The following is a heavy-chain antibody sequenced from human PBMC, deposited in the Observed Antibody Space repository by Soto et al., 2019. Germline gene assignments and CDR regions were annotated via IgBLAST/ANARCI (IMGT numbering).Heavy chain of an antibody. Sequence: GASVKVSCKASGYTFTSYDTNWVRQATGQGLEWMGWMNPNSGNTGYAQKFQGRVTMTRNTSISTAYMELSSLRSEDTAVYYCARITMVRGVMRSHDAFDIWGQGTMVTVSS. V-gene: IGHV1-8*01. CDR3: ARITMVRGVMRSHDAFDI. J-gene: IGHJ3*02. CDR1: GYTFTSYD. CDR2: MNPNSGNT. D-gene: IGHD3-10*01.